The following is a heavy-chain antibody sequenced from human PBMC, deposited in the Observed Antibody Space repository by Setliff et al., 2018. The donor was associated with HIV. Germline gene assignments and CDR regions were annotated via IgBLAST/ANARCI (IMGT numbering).Heavy chain of an antibody. D-gene: IGHD4-4*01. Sequence: LSETLSLTCTVSGGSISSTSYYWGWIRQPPGKGLEWIGSVYYSGSTYYNPSLKSRVTISIDTSKNQFSLKLSSVTAADTAVYYCAREGTTVTLDYWGQGTLVTVSS. CDR2: VYYSGST. CDR1: GGSISSTSYY. CDR3: AREGTTVTLDY. V-gene: IGHV4-39*07. J-gene: IGHJ4*02.